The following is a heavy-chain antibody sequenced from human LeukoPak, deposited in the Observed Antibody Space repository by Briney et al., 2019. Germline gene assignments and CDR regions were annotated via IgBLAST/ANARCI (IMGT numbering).Heavy chain of an antibody. V-gene: IGHV3-30*02. D-gene: IGHD6-19*01. Sequence: SGGSLRLSCAASGFTFSSYAMHWVRQAPGKGLEWVTYIAYDGSDKFYADSVRGRFTISRDNSKNTLYVLMNSLRVDDTAIYYCVAIAVAGQFYWGQGTLVTVSS. CDR2: IAYDGSDK. CDR1: GFTFSSYA. CDR3: VAIAVAGQFY. J-gene: IGHJ4*02.